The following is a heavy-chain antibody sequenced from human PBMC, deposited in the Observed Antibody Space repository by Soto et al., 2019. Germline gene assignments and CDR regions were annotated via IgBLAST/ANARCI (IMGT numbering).Heavy chain of an antibody. CDR1: GGTFSSYA. Sequence: QVQLVQSGAEVKKPGSSVKVSCKASGGTFSSYAISWVRQAPGQGLEWMGGIIPIFGTANYAQKFQGRVTITADKSTSTAYMELSSLRSEDTAVYYCARGRGSAYYYYSSGYYQWAFDIWGQGTMVTVSS. V-gene: IGHV1-69*06. J-gene: IGHJ3*02. CDR3: ARGRGSAYYYYSSGYYQWAFDI. D-gene: IGHD3-22*01. CDR2: IIPIFGTA.